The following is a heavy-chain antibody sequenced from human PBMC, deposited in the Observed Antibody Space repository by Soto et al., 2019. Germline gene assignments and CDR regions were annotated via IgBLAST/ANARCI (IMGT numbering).Heavy chain of an antibody. CDR3: AGPGYSSQDY. Sequence: GGSLRLSCAASGFTFSSFALSWVRQAPGKALEWVSAISGSGDGTDYAASVKGRFTISRDNSKNTQYLQMNSLRAEDTAVYYCAGPGYSSQDYWGQGALVTVSS. D-gene: IGHD5-18*01. V-gene: IGHV3-23*01. CDR1: GFTFSSFA. J-gene: IGHJ4*02. CDR2: ISGSGDGT.